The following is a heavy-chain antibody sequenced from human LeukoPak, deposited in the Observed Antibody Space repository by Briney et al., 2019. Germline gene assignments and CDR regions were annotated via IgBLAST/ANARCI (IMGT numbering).Heavy chain of an antibody. Sequence: ASVKVSCKVSGYTLTELSMHWVRQAPGKGLEWMGGFDPEDGETIYAQKFQGRVTMTEDSSTDTAYMELSSLRSEDTAVYYCATWGLYYDILTGDDAFDIWGQGQWSPSLQ. CDR2: FDPEDGET. J-gene: IGHJ3*02. V-gene: IGHV1-24*01. D-gene: IGHD3-9*01. CDR1: GYTLTELS. CDR3: ATWGLYYDILTGDDAFDI.